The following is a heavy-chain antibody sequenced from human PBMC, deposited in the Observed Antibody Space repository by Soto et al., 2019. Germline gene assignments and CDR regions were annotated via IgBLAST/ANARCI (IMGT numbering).Heavy chain of an antibody. CDR3: ARIAITMMEYYFDY. V-gene: IGHV4-59*01. CDR1: GGSISSYY. D-gene: IGHD3-22*01. J-gene: IGHJ4*02. Sequence: SETLCLTCTVSGGSISSYYWSWIRQPPGKGLEWIGYIYYSGSTNYNPSLKSRVTISVDTSKNQFSLKLSSVTAADTAVYYCARIAITMMEYYFDYWGQGTLVTVSS. CDR2: IYYSGST.